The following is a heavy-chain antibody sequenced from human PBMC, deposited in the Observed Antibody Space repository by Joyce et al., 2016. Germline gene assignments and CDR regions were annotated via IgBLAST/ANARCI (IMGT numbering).Heavy chain of an antibody. Sequence: EVQLVESGGGLVKPGGSLRISCAASGLTFSNAWMWWARQAPGKGLEWVGRSKSKTDGGTDYAAPVKGRFTISRDDSKNTLYLQMNGLKTEDTAIYYCATEVGWDLQIDHWGQGTLVTVSS. D-gene: IGHD1-26*01. V-gene: IGHV3-15*01. CDR3: ATEVGWDLQIDH. CDR2: SKSKTDGGT. CDR1: GLTFSNAW. J-gene: IGHJ4*02.